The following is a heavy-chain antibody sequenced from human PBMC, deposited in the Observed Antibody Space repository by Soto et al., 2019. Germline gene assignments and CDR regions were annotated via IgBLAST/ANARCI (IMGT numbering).Heavy chain of an antibody. D-gene: IGHD3-9*01. V-gene: IGHV3-74*01. CDR2: INSDGSST. CDR3: AKGSAYDVLTGSFDY. CDR1: GFNFRGYR. Sequence: AGGLLRLSWAAAGFNFRGYRGRRVRQTPRKGLVWVSRINSDGSSTSYADSVKGRFTISRDNAKNTLYLQMNSLRAEDTAVYYCAKGSAYDVLTGSFDYWGQGTLVTVSS. J-gene: IGHJ4*02.